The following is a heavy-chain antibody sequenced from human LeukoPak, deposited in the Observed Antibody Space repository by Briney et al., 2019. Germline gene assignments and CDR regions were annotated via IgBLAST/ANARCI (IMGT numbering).Heavy chain of an antibody. CDR1: GDSISSYY. Sequence: SETLSLTRTVSGDSISSYYWSWIRQPAGKGLEWIGRIHISETTNNNPSLKSRVTMSLDTSKNQFPLRLSSVTAADTAVYYCAREMEARSSNAFDIWGQGTMVTVSS. J-gene: IGHJ3*02. V-gene: IGHV4-4*07. CDR3: AREMEARSSNAFDI. D-gene: IGHD1-26*01. CDR2: IHISETT.